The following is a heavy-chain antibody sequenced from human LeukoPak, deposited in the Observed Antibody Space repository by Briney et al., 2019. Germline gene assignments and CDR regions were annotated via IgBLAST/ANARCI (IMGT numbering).Heavy chain of an antibody. CDR3: ARSYSSGWYLDY. CDR1: GGSISSSSYY. D-gene: IGHD6-19*01. CDR2: IYYSGST. Sequence: TSETLSLTCTVSGGSISSSSYYWGWIRQPPGKGLEWIGSIYYSGSTYYNPSLKSRVTISVDTSKNQFSLKLSSVTAADTAVYYCARSYSSGWYLDYWGQGTLVTVSS. J-gene: IGHJ4*02. V-gene: IGHV4-39*01.